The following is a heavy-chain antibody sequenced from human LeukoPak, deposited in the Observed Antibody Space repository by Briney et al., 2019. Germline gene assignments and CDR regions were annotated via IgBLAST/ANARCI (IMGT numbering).Heavy chain of an antibody. J-gene: IGHJ5*02. D-gene: IGHD5-12*01. V-gene: IGHV4-59*01. CDR2: IYYSGST. Sequence: SETLSLTCTVSGGSISSYYWSWIRQPPGKGLEWIGYIYYSGSTNYNPSLKSRVTISVDTSKNQFSLKLSSVTAADTAVYYCARGQRGYSGYDLSWFDPWGQGTLVTVSS. CDR3: ARGQRGYSGYDLSWFDP. CDR1: GGSISSYY.